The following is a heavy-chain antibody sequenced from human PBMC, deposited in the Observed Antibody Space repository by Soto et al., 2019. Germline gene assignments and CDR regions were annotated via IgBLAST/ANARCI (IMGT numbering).Heavy chain of an antibody. J-gene: IGHJ3*02. V-gene: IGHV3-72*01. Sequence: EVQLVESGGDLVQPGGSLRLSCAASGFSFSDHYMDWVRQAPGKGLEWVGRIRNKAKSYTTEYAASVKGRFIISGDXSXNXXYLQMSSLKTEDTAVYYCARSGTDSSNWSDDGFDIWGQGTMVTVSS. CDR1: GFSFSDHY. CDR3: ARSGTDSSNWSDDGFDI. D-gene: IGHD4-4*01. CDR2: IRNKAKSYTT.